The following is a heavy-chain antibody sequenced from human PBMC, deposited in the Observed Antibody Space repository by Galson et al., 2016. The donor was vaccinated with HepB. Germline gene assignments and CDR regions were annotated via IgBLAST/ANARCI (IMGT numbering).Heavy chain of an antibody. V-gene: IGHV3-21*01. CDR3: ARDPPLHYGSGRNYYYNGMDV. D-gene: IGHD3-10*01. CDR1: GFTFSDYV. Sequence: SLRLSCAVSGFTFSDYVMNWVRQAPGKGLEWVSSISSSSTYIYYADSVKGRFTISRDNAKNSLYLQMNSLRAEDTAVYYCARDPPLHYGSGRNYYYNGMDVWGQGTTVTVSS. CDR2: ISSSSTYI. J-gene: IGHJ6*02.